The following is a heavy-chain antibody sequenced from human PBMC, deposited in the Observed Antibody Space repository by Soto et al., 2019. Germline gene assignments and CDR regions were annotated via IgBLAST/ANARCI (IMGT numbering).Heavy chain of an antibody. CDR3: ARFGGNSSSPYYYYYGMDV. D-gene: IGHD6-6*01. CDR1: GFTFSSYW. J-gene: IGHJ6*02. Sequence: GGSLRLSCAASGFTFSSYWMHWVRQAPGKGLVWVSRINSDGSSTTYADSVKGRFTISRDNAKNTLYLQMNSLRAEDTAVYYCARFGGNSSSPYYYYYGMDVWGQGTTVTVSS. V-gene: IGHV3-74*01. CDR2: INSDGSST.